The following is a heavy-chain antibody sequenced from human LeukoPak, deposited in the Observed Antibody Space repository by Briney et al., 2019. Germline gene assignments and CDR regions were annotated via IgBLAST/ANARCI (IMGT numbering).Heavy chain of an antibody. CDR1: GFTFSSYA. V-gene: IGHV3-30*04. Sequence: GGSLRLSCAASGFTFSSYAMHWVRQAPGKGLEWVAVISYDGSNKYYADSVKGRFTISRDNSKNTLYLQMNSLRAEDTAVYYCARDKREITIFGVVSGPDYWGQGTLVTVSS. CDR3: ARDKREITIFGVVSGPDY. CDR2: ISYDGSNK. D-gene: IGHD3-3*01. J-gene: IGHJ4*02.